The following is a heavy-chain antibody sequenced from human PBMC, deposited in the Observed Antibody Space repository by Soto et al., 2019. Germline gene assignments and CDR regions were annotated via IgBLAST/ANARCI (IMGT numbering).Heavy chain of an antibody. V-gene: IGHV3-30*18. J-gene: IGHJ6*02. CDR2: ISYDGSNK. Sequence: QVQLVESGGGVVQPGRSLRLSCAASGFTFSSYGMHWVRQAPGKGLEWVAVISYDGSNKYYADSVKGRFTISRDNSKNTLYLQMNSLRAEDTAVYYCAKTEDIVVVPPDYYGMDVWGQGTTVTVSS. CDR1: GFTFSSYG. CDR3: AKTEDIVVVPPDYYGMDV. D-gene: IGHD2-2*01.